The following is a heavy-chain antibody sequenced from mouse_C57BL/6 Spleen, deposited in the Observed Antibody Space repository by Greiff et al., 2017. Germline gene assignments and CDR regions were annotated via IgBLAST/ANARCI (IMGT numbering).Heavy chain of an antibody. D-gene: IGHD2-1*01. CDR2: ICSGGST. Sequence: VHLVESGPGLVQPSQCLSITCTVSGFSLTSYGVHWVRQAPGKGLEWLGVICSGGSTAYNVAFMSRLGIIKDNSKSQVFFNMNSMQADDTAVYYCAKSYGNYAMDYWGQGTSVTVSS. J-gene: IGHJ4*01. CDR3: AKSYGNYAMDY. V-gene: IGHV2-5*01. CDR1: GFSLTSYG.